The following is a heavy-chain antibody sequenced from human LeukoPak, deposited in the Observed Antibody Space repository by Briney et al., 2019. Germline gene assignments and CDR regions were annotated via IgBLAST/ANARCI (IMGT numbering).Heavy chain of an antibody. CDR3: ARVEKGYYGSGSYDF. CDR2: ISAYNGNT. CDR1: GYTFTSHG. Sequence: EASVKVSCKASGYTFTSHGISWVRQAPGQGLEWMGWISAYNGNTNYAQKLQGRVTMTTDTSTSTAYMELRSLRSDDTAVYYCARVEKGYYGSGSYDFWGQGTLVTVSS. J-gene: IGHJ4*02. V-gene: IGHV1-18*04. D-gene: IGHD3-10*01.